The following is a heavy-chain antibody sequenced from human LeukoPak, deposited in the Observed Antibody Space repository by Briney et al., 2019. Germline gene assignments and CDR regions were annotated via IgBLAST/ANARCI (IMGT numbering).Heavy chain of an antibody. CDR3: ARDGAYYYDSSGQKPFDY. J-gene: IGHJ4*02. CDR2: MNPNSGNT. D-gene: IGHD3-22*01. Sequence: ASVKVSCKASGYTFTSYDINWVRQATGQGLEWMGWMNPNSGNTGYAQKFQGRVTITRNTSISTAYMELSSLRSEDTAVYYCARDGAYYYDSSGQKPFDYWGQGTLVTVSS. V-gene: IGHV1-8*03. CDR1: GYTFTSYD.